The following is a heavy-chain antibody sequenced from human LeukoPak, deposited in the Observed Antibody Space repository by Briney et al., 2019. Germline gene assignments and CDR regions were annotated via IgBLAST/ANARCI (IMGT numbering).Heavy chain of an antibody. D-gene: IGHD2-2*01. V-gene: IGHV4-34*01. CDR3: ARGADIVVVPAAKWFDP. CDR2: IKQRGSA. J-gene: IGHJ5*02. CDR1: GRSFSGYY. Sequence: AETLSLTCAVYGRSFSGYYWSWIRQPPGKGLEWIGEIKQRGSANYNPSLKSRLTISVDTSKHQFSLKLSSVTAADTAVYYCARGADIVVVPAAKWFDPWGQGTLVTVSS.